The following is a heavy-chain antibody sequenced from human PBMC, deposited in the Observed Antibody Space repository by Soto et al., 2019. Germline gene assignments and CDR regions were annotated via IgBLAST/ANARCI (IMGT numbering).Heavy chain of an antibody. D-gene: IGHD6-13*01. CDR1: GGSISSYY. CDR2: IYYSGST. J-gene: IGHJ4*02. Sequence: PSETLSLTCTVSGGSISSYYWSWIRQPPGKGLEWIGYIYYSGSTNYNPSLKSRVTISVDTSKNQVSLKLSSVTAADTAVYWCARDGNIAAAGMGFDYWGQGTLVTVSS. CDR3: ARDGNIAAAGMGFDY. V-gene: IGHV4-59*01.